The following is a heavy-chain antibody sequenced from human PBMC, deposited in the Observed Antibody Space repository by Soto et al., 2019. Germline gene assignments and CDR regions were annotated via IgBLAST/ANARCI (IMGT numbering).Heavy chain of an antibody. CDR2: ISSSSSTI. J-gene: IGHJ4*02. CDR3: ARVEGKTYYYDSSGYRGFDY. CDR1: GFTFSSYS. V-gene: IGHV3-48*02. D-gene: IGHD3-22*01. Sequence: GGSLRLSCAASGFTFSSYSMNWVRQAPGKGLEWVSYISSSSSTIYYADSVKGRFTISRDNAKNSLYLQMNSLRDGDTAVYYCARVEGKTYYYDSSGYRGFDYWGQGTLVTVSS.